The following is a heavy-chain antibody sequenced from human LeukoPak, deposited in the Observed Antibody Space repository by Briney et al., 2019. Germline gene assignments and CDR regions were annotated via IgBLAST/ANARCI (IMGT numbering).Heavy chain of an antibody. D-gene: IGHD2-15*01. J-gene: IGHJ4*02. V-gene: IGHV3-30*18. CDR1: GFTFSNYG. Sequence: GGSLRLSYAASGFTFSNYGIHWVRQAPGKGLEWVAVISYDGNNKYYADSVKGRFTISRDNSKNTLFLQMNSLRAEDTAVYYCAKGVDYCSGGSCPADYWGPGTLVTVSS. CDR3: AKGVDYCSGGSCPADY. CDR2: ISYDGNNK.